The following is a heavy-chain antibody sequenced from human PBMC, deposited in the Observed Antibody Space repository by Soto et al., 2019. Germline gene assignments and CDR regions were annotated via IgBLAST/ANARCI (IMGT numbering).Heavy chain of an antibody. V-gene: IGHV1-18*04. J-gene: IGHJ4*01. Sequence: ASVKVSCKASGYTFTSYGISWVRQAPGQGLEWMGWISAYNGNTNYAQKLQGRVTMTTDTSTSTAYMELRSLRSDDTAVYYCSRDPSPYYVFWSGYSKPQFDYWAQGSLVTVSS. CDR3: SRDPSPYYVFWSGYSKPQFDY. CDR2: ISAYNGNT. CDR1: GYTFTSYG. D-gene: IGHD3-3*01.